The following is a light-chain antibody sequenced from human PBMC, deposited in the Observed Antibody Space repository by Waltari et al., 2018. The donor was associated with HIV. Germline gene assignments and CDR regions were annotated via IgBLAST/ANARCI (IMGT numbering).Light chain of an antibody. CDR1: RPNIGAGYD. CDR3: QSYDRSLSNWV. V-gene: IGLV1-40*01. J-gene: IGLJ3*02. CDR2: GNS. Sequence: QSLLTQPPSVSGAPGQRVTLSCTGRRPNIGAGYDVHSYQQLPGTAPKLLIYGNSNRPSGVPDRFSGSKSGTSASLAISGLQPDDETDYYCQSYDRSLSNWVFGGGTKLTVL.